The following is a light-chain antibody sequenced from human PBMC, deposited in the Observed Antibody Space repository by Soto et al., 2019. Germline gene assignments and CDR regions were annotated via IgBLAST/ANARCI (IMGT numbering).Light chain of an antibody. CDR3: QHYGSSPLT. J-gene: IGKJ4*01. CDR1: QRVSSNF. CDR2: GAS. Sequence: EIVLTQSPGTLSLSPGERATLSCRASQRVSSNFLAWYQQKPGQAPTLLIYGASSRATGIPDSFSGSGSGTDFTLALSRLEPDDFAVYYCQHYGSSPLTFVAGTKVEIK. V-gene: IGKV3-20*01.